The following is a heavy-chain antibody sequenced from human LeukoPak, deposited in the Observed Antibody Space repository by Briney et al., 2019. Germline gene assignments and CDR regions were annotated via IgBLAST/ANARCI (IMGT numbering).Heavy chain of an antibody. J-gene: IGHJ4*02. V-gene: IGHV1-58*02. D-gene: IGHD4-17*01. CDR3: AAGNDYGDRRLGY. CDR1: GFTFTSSA. CDR2: IVVGSGNT. Sequence: SVKVSCKASGFTFTSSAMQWVRQARGQRLEWIGWIVVGSGNTNYAQKFQERVTITGDMSTSTAYMELSSLRSEDTAVYYCAAGNDYGDRRLGYWGQGTLVTVSS.